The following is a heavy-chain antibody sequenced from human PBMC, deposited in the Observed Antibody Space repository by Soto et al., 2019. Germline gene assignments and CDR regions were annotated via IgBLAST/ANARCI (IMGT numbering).Heavy chain of an antibody. CDR2: ISGYSGNA. CDR1: GNIVTNYG. Sequence: QVQLVQSGAEVKKPGATVKVSCTASGNIVTNYGINWVRQAPGQGLEWMGCISGYSGNAHYSQKLQGRVTVTTDTSTTTAYMELRSLTSDDTALYYCATGGGALDIWGQGTMVTVSS. V-gene: IGHV1-18*01. J-gene: IGHJ3*02. CDR3: ATGGGALDI.